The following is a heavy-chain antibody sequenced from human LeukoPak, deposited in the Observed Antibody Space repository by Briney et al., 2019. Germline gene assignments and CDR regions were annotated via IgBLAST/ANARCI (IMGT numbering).Heavy chain of an antibody. CDR3: ARDLGRNYYDSSGYNPGPCGY. Sequence: GGSLRLSCAASGFTFSSYSMNWVRQAPGKGLEWVSSISSSSSYIYYADSVKGRFTISRDNAKNSLYLQMNSLRAEDTAVYYCARDLGRNYYDSSGYNPGPCGYWGQGTLVTVSS. V-gene: IGHV3-21*06. CDR2: ISSSSSYI. J-gene: IGHJ4*02. CDR1: GFTFSSYS. D-gene: IGHD3-22*01.